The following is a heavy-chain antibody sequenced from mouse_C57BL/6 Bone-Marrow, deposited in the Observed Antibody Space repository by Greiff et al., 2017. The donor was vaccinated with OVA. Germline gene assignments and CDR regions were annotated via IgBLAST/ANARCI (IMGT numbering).Heavy chain of an antibody. CDR3: ASYSNYGSWFAY. D-gene: IGHD2-5*01. V-gene: IGHV1-72*01. Sequence: QVQLQQPGAELVKPGASVKLSCKASGYTFTSYWMHWVKQRPGRGLEWIGRIDPNSGGTKFNEKFKSKATLTVDKPSSTAYMQLSSLTSEDSAVYYCASYSNYGSWFAYWGQGTLVTVSA. CDR2: IDPNSGGT. CDR1: GYTFTSYW. J-gene: IGHJ3*01.